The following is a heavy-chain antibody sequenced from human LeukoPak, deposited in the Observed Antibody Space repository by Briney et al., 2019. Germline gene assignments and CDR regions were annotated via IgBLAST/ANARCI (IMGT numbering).Heavy chain of an antibody. V-gene: IGHV4-4*07. CDR2: IYTSGST. CDR1: GGSISSYY. Sequence: PSETLSLTCTVSGGSISSYYWSWIRQPAGKGLEWIGRIYTSGSTNYNPSLKSRVTMSVDTSKNQFSLKLSSVTAADTAVYYCARSRDYSNYGSFFDYRGQGTLVTVSS. CDR3: ARSRDYSNYGSFFDY. D-gene: IGHD4-11*01. J-gene: IGHJ4*02.